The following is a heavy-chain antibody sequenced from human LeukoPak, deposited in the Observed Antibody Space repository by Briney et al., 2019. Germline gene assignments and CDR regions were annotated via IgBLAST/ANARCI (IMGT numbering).Heavy chain of an antibody. CDR3: AGSPDAFDI. CDR2: INHSGST. J-gene: IGHJ3*02. D-gene: IGHD1-26*01. V-gene: IGHV4-34*01. Sequence: SETLSLTCAVYGGSFSGYYWSWIRQPPGKGLEWIGEINHSGSTNYNLSLKSRVTISVDTSKNQFSLKLSSVTAADTAVYYCAGSPDAFDIWGQGTMVTVSS. CDR1: GGSFSGYY.